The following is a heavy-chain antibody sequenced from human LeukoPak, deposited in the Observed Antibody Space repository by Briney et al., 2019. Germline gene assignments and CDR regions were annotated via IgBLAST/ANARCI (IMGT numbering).Heavy chain of an antibody. J-gene: IGHJ4*02. V-gene: IGHV5-51*01. CDR1: GYTFTTYW. Sequence: RHGESLKISCKGSGYTFTTYWIGWVRQMPGKGLEWMGIIYPGDSDPRYSPSFQGQATISADTSISTAYLQWSSLKASDSAMYYCVRHGLGSSWFGFDYWGQGALVTVSS. CDR2: IYPGDSDP. D-gene: IGHD6-13*01. CDR3: VRHGLGSSWFGFDY.